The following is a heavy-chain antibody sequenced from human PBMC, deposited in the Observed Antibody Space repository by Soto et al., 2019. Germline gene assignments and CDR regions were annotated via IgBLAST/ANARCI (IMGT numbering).Heavy chain of an antibody. CDR1: GDSVSGNSAA. D-gene: IGHD2-21*02. Sequence: SQTLSLTCAISGDSVSGNSAAWNWIRQSPSRGLEWLGRTYYRSEWYNDYAVSVRSRITINPDTSRNQFSLQLNSVTPEDTAVYYCARVRGRDRYYYYGMDVWGLGTTVTVSS. V-gene: IGHV6-1*01. CDR3: ARVRGRDRYYYYGMDV. CDR2: TYYRSEWYN. J-gene: IGHJ6*02.